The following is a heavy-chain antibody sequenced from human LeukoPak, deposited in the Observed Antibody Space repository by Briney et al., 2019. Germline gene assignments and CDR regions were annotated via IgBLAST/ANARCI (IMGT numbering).Heavy chain of an antibody. CDR3: AIDGILTGSYGMDV. J-gene: IGHJ6*02. Sequence: GGSLRLSCAASGFTFSSYSMNWVRQAPGKGLEWVSSISSSSSYIYYADSVKGRFTISRDNAKNSLYLQMNSLRAEDTAVYYCAIDGILTGSYGMDVWGQGTTVTVSS. CDR2: ISSSSSYI. CDR1: GFTFSSYS. D-gene: IGHD3-9*01. V-gene: IGHV3-21*01.